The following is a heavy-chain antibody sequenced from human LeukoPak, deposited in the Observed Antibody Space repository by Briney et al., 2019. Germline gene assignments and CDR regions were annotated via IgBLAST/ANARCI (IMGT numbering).Heavy chain of an antibody. CDR1: GFTFNNFG. CDR2: ISSNAIYT. V-gene: IGHV3-30*18. Sequence: GGSLRLSCASSGFTFNNFGLHWVRQAPGRGPEWVAGISSNAIYTGYADSVRVRFTISRDNLANTLSLQMTRLRAEDTAVYYCVKEISEANYFDFWGQGALVSVSS. J-gene: IGHJ4*02. CDR3: VKEISEANYFDF.